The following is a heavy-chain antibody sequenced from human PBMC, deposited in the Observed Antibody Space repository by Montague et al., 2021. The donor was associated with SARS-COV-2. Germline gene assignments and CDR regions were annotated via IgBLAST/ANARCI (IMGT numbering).Heavy chain of an antibody. V-gene: IGHV4-59*01. Sequence: SETLSLTCTVSGGSISSYYWNWIQQSPGKGLEWIGYINYSGSANYNPSLKSRVTISVDTSKNQLSLNLSSVTAADAAVYYCARRGVVVIPAVVEYYYGMDVWGQGTTVTVSS. D-gene: IGHD2-2*01. J-gene: IGHJ6*02. CDR3: ARRGVVVIPAVVEYYYGMDV. CDR1: GGSISSYY. CDR2: INYSGSA.